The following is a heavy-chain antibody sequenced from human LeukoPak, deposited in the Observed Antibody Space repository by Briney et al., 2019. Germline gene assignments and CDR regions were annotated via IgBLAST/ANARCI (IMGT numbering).Heavy chain of an antibody. CDR1: GFTFSSYV. D-gene: IGHD6-19*01. CDR3: AKVARSGWSIFDY. Sequence: GGSLRLSCAASGFTFSSYVMSWVRQAPGKGLEWVSAISGSGGSTYYADSVKGRFTISRDNSKNTLHLQMNSLRAEDTAVYYCAKVARSGWSIFDYWGQGTLVTVSS. J-gene: IGHJ4*02. CDR2: ISGSGGST. V-gene: IGHV3-23*01.